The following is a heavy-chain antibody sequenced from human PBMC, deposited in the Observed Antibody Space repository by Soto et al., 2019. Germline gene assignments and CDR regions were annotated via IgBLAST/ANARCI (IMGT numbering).Heavy chain of an antibody. CDR1: GYPVTAYY. Sequence: QLHLVQSGAVVKKPGASVTVSCSASGYPVTAYYMHWVRQAPGRGLEWMGGINPATGAAKYTQTFQGRVTMTRDTSTSIVFMELSRLTSEDTAVFYCARGGGVGVAGSAAFDMWGQGTLVTVSS. V-gene: IGHV1-2*02. CDR2: INPATGAA. D-gene: IGHD3-3*01. J-gene: IGHJ3*02. CDR3: ARGGGVGVAGSAAFDM.